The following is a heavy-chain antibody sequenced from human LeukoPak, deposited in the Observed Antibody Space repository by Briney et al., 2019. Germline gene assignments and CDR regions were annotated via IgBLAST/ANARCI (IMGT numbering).Heavy chain of an antibody. CDR1: GFTFSSYW. J-gene: IGHJ6*03. CDR3: ARDSSEKYYYYMDV. Sequence: GGSLRLSCAASGFTFSSYWMSWVRQAPGKGLEWVANIKQDGSEKYYVDSVKGRFTISRDNAKNSLYLQMNSLRAEDTAVSYCARDSSEKYYYYMDVWGKGTTVTVSS. V-gene: IGHV3-7*01. CDR2: IKQDGSEK.